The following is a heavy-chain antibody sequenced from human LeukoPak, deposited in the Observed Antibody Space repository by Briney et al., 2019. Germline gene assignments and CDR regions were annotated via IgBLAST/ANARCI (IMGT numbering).Heavy chain of an antibody. CDR3: ARVRYYDILTGYLHTGDYYGMDV. CDR2: INTNTGNP. J-gene: IGHJ6*02. Sequence: ASVTVSCTASGYTFTSYAMNWVRQAPGQGLEWMGWINTNTGNPTYAQGFTGRFVFSLDTSVSTAYLQISSLKAEDTAVYYCARVRYYDILTGYLHTGDYYGMDVWGQGTTVTVSS. D-gene: IGHD3-9*01. V-gene: IGHV7-4-1*02. CDR1: GYTFTSYA.